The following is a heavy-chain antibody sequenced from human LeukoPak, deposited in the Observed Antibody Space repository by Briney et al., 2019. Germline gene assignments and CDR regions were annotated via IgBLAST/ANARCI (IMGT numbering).Heavy chain of an antibody. D-gene: IGHD3-10*01. Sequence: GGSLRLSCVASGFTFSGYAMNWVRQAPGKGLELEWVSSISSGGDKNYADSAKGRFTISRDNAKNSLFLQLNSLRAEDTAVHYCAKGYGSGNYYSDYWGQGTLVTVSS. J-gene: IGHJ4*02. V-gene: IGHV3-69-1*01. CDR2: ISSGGDK. CDR1: GFTFSGYA. CDR3: AKGYGSGNYYSDY.